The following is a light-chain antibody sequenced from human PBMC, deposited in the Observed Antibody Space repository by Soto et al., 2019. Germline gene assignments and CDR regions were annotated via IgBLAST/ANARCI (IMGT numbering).Light chain of an antibody. J-gene: IGLJ1*01. CDR1: SIGSKR. V-gene: IGLV3-21*02. Sequence: SYELTQVPSVSVAPGQTARITCGGSSIGSKRVNWYQQKPGQAPGLVVYDASDRPSGIPERFSGSNSGDTATLTISRVEAGDEADYYCQVWDNNNYRFVFGAGTKVTVL. CDR2: DAS. CDR3: QVWDNNNYRFV.